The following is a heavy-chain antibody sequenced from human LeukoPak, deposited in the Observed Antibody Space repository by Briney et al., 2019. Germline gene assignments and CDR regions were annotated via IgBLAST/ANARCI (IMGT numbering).Heavy chain of an antibody. D-gene: IGHD4-17*01. CDR1: GGSISSYY. CDR2: IYYSGST. J-gene: IGHJ4*02. Sequence: PSETLSLTCTVSGGSISSYYWSWIRQPPGKGLEWIGYIYYSGSTNYNPSLKSRVTISVDTSKNQFSLKLSSVTAADTAVYYCARMKTTDYFDYWGQGTLVTVSS. V-gene: IGHV4-59*01. CDR3: ARMKTTDYFDY.